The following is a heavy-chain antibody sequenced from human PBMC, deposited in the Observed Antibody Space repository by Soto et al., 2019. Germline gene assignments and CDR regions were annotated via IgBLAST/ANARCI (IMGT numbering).Heavy chain of an antibody. CDR1: GGSISSGDYY. D-gene: IGHD2-2*01. CDR2: IYYSGST. CDR3: AALLQGSIVVVPDATNDY. Sequence: LSLTCTVSGGSISSGDYYWSWIRQPPGKGLEWIGYIYYSGSTYYNPSLKSRVTISVDTSKNQFSLKLSSVTAADTAVYYCAALLQGSIVVVPDATNDYWGQGTLVTVSS. J-gene: IGHJ4*02. V-gene: IGHV4-30-4*01.